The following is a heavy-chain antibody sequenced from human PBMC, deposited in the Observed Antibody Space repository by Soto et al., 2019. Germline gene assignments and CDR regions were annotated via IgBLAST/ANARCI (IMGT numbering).Heavy chain of an antibody. V-gene: IGHV4-39*01. J-gene: IGHJ5*02. CDR1: CASVRSSSYY. Sequence: SETLSLTCTVSCASVRSSSYYWGWIRQSPGKGLEWIGSIYFSGTTYYNPSLKSRVIMSVDTSKNQFSLKMSSVTAADTAVYYCARGDFGSGSYYNPTPTWFDPWGQGALVTVSS. CDR2: IYFSGTT. CDR3: ARGDFGSGSYYNPTPTWFDP. D-gene: IGHD3-10*01.